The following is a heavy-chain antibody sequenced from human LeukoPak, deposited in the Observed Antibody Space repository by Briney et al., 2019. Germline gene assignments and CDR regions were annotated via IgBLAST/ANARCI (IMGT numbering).Heavy chain of an antibody. CDR1: GGSISSYY. D-gene: IGHD3-22*01. CDR2: IYYSGST. Sequence: TSSETLSLTCTVSGGSISSYYWSWIRQPPGKGLEWIGYIYYSGSTNYNPSLKSRVTISVDTSKNQFSLKLSSVTAADTAVYYCASLDYYDSSGYYVPYWGQGTLVTVSS. CDR3: ASLDYYDSSGYYVPY. J-gene: IGHJ4*02. V-gene: IGHV4-59*01.